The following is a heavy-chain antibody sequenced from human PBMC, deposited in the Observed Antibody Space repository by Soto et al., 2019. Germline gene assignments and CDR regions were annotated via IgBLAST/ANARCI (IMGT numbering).Heavy chain of an antibody. CDR2: IYYSEST. V-gene: IGHV4-31*03. CDR1: GGSIDIGGYY. CDR3: ARDRFHRFDP. D-gene: IGHD3-10*01. Sequence: SETLSLTCTVSGGSIDIGGYYWSWIRQHPGKGLEWIGYIYYSESTYYKPSLKSRVTISVDTSKNQFSLKLSSVTAADTAVYYCARDRFHRFDPWGQGTLVTVSS. J-gene: IGHJ5*02.